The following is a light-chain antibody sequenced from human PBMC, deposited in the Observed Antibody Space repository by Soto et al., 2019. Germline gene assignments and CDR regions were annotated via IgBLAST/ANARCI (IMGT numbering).Light chain of an antibody. CDR3: QQYISWPIS. J-gene: IGKJ5*01. V-gene: IGKV3-15*01. CDR2: DTS. CDR1: QSVGNN. Sequence: EIVMTQSPATLSVSPGERATLSCWASQSVGNNLAWYQQKPGQAPRLLIYDTSTRATGIPARFSGSGSGTELTLTISGLQSEDFGVYYCQQYISWPISFGQGTRLEIK.